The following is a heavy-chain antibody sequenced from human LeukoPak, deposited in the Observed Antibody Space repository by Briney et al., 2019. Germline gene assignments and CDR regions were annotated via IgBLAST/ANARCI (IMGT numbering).Heavy chain of an antibody. CDR2: YSGSAGST. V-gene: IGHV3-23*01. D-gene: IGHD4/OR15-4a*01. Sequence: GGSLRLSCAASGYTFSSYAMSWVRQATGKGVEWVSPYSGSAGSTDYADFVKGRFTISRDNSKNTLYLQMNSLRAEDTGVYYCARRAGAYSHPYDYWGQGTLVTVSS. J-gene: IGHJ4*02. CDR1: GYTFSSYA. CDR3: ARRAGAYSHPYDY.